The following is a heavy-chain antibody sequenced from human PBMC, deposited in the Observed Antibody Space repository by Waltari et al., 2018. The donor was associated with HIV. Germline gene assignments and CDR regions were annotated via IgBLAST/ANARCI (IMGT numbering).Heavy chain of an antibody. Sequence: QVQLQESGPGLVKPSGTLSLTCDVSGGSVRSDNWWSWVRQPPGEGLEWIGEISQSGITNYSPSLKSRVTISIDKSRNQFSLKLNSVTAADTAVYYCAREATSVTTSGGFDIWGQGTVVTVSS. V-gene: IGHV4-4*02. D-gene: IGHD4-17*01. CDR3: AREATSVTTSGGFDI. J-gene: IGHJ3*02. CDR2: ISQSGIT. CDR1: GGSVRSDNW.